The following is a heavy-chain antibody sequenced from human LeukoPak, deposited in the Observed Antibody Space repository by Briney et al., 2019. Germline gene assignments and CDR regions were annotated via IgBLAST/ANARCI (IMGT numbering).Heavy chain of an antibody. CDR1: GFTFDDYA. Sequence: PGGSLRLSCAASGFTFDDYAMHWVRQAPGKGLEWVSGISWNSGSIGYADSVKGRFTISRDNAKNSLYLQMNSLRAEDTALYYCAKDLTYYYDSSGSLFDYWGQGTLVTVSS. CDR3: AKDLTYYYDSSGSLFDY. J-gene: IGHJ4*02. D-gene: IGHD3-22*01. CDR2: ISWNSGSI. V-gene: IGHV3-9*01.